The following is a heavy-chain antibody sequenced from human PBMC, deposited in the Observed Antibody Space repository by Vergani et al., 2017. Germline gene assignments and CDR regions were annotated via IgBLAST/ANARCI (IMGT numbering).Heavy chain of an antibody. CDR2: INPNSGGT. Sequence: QVQLVQSGSEVKKPGASVKVSCRASGYTFTNYALNWVRQAPGQGLEWMGWINPNSGGTNYAQKFQGRVTMTRDTSISTAYMELSNLRSDDTAVYYCARVGTRSNRDYFDYWGQGTLVTVSS. V-gene: IGHV1-2*02. CDR1: GYTFTNYA. D-gene: IGHD1-14*01. CDR3: ARVGTRSNRDYFDY. J-gene: IGHJ4*02.